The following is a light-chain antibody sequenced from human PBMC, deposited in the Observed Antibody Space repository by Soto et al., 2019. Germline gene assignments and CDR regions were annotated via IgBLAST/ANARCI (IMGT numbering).Light chain of an antibody. J-gene: IGLJ1*01. CDR3: SSYTSRSTLV. CDR1: SRDVGGYNY. V-gene: IGLV2-14*01. Sequence: QSVLTQPASVSVSPGQSITISCTGASRDVGGYNYVSWYQQHPGKAPKLMIYQVTNRPSGVSNTFTGANCGTPASLSISGLQATDQADYYCSSYTSRSTLVFGTVTKVTVL. CDR2: QVT.